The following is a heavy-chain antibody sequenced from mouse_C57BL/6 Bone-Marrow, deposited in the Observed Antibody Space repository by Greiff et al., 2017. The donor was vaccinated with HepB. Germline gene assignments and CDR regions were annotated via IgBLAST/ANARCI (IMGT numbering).Heavy chain of an antibody. CDR2: IDPSDSYT. Sequence: QVQLQQPGAELVMPGASVKLSCKASGYTFTSYWMHWVKQRPGQGLEWIGEIDPSDSYTNYNQKFKGKSTLTVDKSSSTAYMQLSSLTSEDSAVYYCARWIYYDYDRGYAMDYWGQGTSVTVSS. J-gene: IGHJ4*01. CDR3: ARWIYYDYDRGYAMDY. V-gene: IGHV1-69*01. D-gene: IGHD2-4*01. CDR1: GYTFTSYW.